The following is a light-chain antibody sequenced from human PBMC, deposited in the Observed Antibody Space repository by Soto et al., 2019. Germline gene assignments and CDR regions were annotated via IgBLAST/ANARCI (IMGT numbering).Light chain of an antibody. J-gene: IGKJ3*01. Sequence: DIQMTQSPSTLSASVGDRVTITCRASQSISSWLAWYQQKPGKAPKLLIYDASSLESGVPSRFSGSGSGTEFTLTISSLQPEDFAIYYCQQVNSYPPLTFGPGTKVDIK. CDR1: QSISSW. CDR2: DAS. CDR3: QQVNSYPPLT. V-gene: IGKV1-5*01.